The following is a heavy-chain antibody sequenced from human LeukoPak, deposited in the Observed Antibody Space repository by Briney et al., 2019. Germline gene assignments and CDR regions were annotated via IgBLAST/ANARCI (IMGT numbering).Heavy chain of an antibody. J-gene: IGHJ6*03. Sequence: ASVKVSCKASGYTFTSYDINWVRQATGQGLEWMGWMNPNSGNTGYAQKFQGRVTITRDTSISTAYMELSSLRSEDTAVYYCARGYKGGYYYYMDVWGKGTTVTVSS. V-gene: IGHV1-8*03. D-gene: IGHD5-24*01. CDR2: MNPNSGNT. CDR3: ARGYKGGYYYYMDV. CDR1: GYTFTSYD.